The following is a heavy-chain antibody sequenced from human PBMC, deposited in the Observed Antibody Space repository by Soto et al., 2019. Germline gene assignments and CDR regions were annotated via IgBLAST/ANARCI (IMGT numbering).Heavy chain of an antibody. V-gene: IGHV4-30-4*01. CDR1: GGSISGGVHS. J-gene: IGHJ2*01. CDR3: AREIMPLTNDWYFDL. CDR2: IFDSGST. Sequence: SETLSLTCTVSGGSISGGVHSWSWIRQPPGKGLEWIGLIFDSGSTYYNPSLKSRLTISVDTSKNQFSLRLSSVTAADTAVYYCAREIMPLTNDWYFDLWGRGTLVTVSS. D-gene: IGHD2-8*01.